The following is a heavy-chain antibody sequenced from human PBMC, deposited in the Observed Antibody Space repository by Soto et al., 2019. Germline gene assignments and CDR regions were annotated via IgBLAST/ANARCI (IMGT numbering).Heavy chain of an antibody. CDR1: GGSISDSLW. CDR2: IYQSGST. D-gene: IGHD2-8*02. CDR3: ARPVHDDTGQYFGGLDI. Sequence: QVQLQESGPGLVKPSGTLSVTCAVSGGSISDSLWWNWVRQPPGKGLEWIGEIYQSGSTHYSPSLKSRVTISIDKSNNLLSVMLTAVTAADTAVYYCARPVHDDTGQYFGGLDIWGPGTTVTFSS. V-gene: IGHV4-4*02. J-gene: IGHJ6*02.